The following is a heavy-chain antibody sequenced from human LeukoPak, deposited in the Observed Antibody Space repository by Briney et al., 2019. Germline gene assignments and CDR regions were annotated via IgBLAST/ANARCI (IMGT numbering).Heavy chain of an antibody. J-gene: IGHJ4*02. D-gene: IGHD1-26*01. V-gene: IGHV4-4*07. CDR2: IYTSGST. CDR1: GGSISRYY. CDR3: AGGYSGSYQFDY. Sequence: SETLSLTCTVSGGSISRYYWSWIRQPAGKGLEWIGRIYTSGSTNYTPSLKSRVTMSVDTSKNQFSLKLTSVTAADTAVYYCAGGYSGSYQFDYWGQGTLVTVSS.